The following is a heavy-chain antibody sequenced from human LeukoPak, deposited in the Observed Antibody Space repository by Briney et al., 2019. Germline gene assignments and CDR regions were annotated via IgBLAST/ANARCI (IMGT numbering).Heavy chain of an antibody. CDR1: GGSFTGYY. Sequence: SETLSLTCAVSGGSFTGYYWSWIRQAPGKGLEWIGEIIYDGTTKYSPSLKSRVTISVDTSKSQFSLNLSSVTAADTAVYFCARGSAWFSDRAGRWFGPWAQGTLVTVSS. CDR2: IIYDGTT. J-gene: IGHJ5*02. V-gene: IGHV4-34*01. CDR3: ARGSAWFSDRAGRWFGP. D-gene: IGHD6-19*01.